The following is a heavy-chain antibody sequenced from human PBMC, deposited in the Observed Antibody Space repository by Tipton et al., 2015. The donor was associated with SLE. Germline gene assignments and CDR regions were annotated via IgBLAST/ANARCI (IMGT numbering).Heavy chain of an antibody. CDR2: IYTSGST. CDR3: AREASSSWYYFDY. D-gene: IGHD6-13*01. CDR1: GGSISSGSYY. J-gene: IGHJ4*02. V-gene: IGHV4-61*02. Sequence: TLSLTCTVSGGSISSGSYYWSWIRQPAGKGLEWIGRIYTSGSTNYNPSLKSRVTMSVDTSKNQFSLKLSSVTAADTAVYYFAREASSSWYYFDYWGQGTLVTVSS.